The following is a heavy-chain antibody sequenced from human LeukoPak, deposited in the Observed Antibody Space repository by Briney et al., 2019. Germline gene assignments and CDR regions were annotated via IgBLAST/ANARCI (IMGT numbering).Heavy chain of an antibody. J-gene: IGHJ4*02. D-gene: IGHD2-2*01. V-gene: IGHV3-30-3*02. CDR2: ISYDGSNK. CDR3: AKLPSCYDY. Sequence: PGRSLRLSCAASGFTFSSYAMHWVRQAPGKGLEWVAVISYDGSNKYYADSVKGRFTISRDDSKNTLYLQMNSLRAEDTAVYYCAKLPSCYDYWGQGTLVTVSS. CDR1: GFTFSSYA.